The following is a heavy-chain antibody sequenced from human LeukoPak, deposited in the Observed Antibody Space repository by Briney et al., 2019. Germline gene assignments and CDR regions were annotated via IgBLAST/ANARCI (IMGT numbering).Heavy chain of an antibody. D-gene: IGHD6-13*01. CDR1: GFTVPDYA. CDR2: ISASGVMT. CDR3: ARAEAAGVTMDV. J-gene: IGHJ6*03. V-gene: IGHV3-23*01. Sequence: GGSLRLSCAASGFTVPDYAMTWVRQAPGKGLEWVSSISASGVMTYYADSVEGRFTVSRDNAKNSLYLQMNSLRAEDTAVYYCARAEAAGVTMDVWGKGTTVTVSS.